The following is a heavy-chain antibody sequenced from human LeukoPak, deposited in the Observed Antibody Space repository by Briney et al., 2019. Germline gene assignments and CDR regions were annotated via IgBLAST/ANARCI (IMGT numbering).Heavy chain of an antibody. CDR1: GGSFSGYY. CDR3: ATGYCSGGSCRRVYNWFDP. Sequence: SETLSLTCAVYGGSFSGYYWSWICQPPGKGLEWIGEINHSGSTNYNPSLKSRVTISVDTSKNQFSLKLSSVTAADTAVYYCATGYCSGGSCRRVYNWFDPRGQGTLVTVSS. J-gene: IGHJ5*02. CDR2: INHSGST. V-gene: IGHV4-34*01. D-gene: IGHD2-15*01.